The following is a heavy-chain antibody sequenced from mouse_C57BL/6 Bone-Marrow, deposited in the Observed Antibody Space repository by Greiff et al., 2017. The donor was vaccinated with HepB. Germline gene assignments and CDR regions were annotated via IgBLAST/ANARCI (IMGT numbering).Heavy chain of an antibody. Sequence: QVQLQQSGAELVRPGASVTLSCKASGYTFTDYEMHWVKQTPVHGLEWIGAIDPETGGTAYNQKFKGKAILTADKSSSTAYMQLRSLTSEDSAVYYCTRRTYAFAYGDRGTGVTVTA. D-gene: IGHD5-1*01. CDR2: IDPETGGT. CDR3: TRRTYAFAY. CDR1: GYTFTDYE. V-gene: IGHV1-15*01. J-gene: IGHJ3*01.